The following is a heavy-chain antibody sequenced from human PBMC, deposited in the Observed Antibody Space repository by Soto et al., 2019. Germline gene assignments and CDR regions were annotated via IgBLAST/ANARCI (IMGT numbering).Heavy chain of an antibody. J-gene: IGHJ4*02. CDR1: GGTFSSYA. Sequence: QVQLVQSGAEVKKPGSSVKVSCKASGGTFSSYAISWVRQAPGQGLEWMGGIIPIFGTANYAQKFQGRVTITADESTSTAYMELSSLRSEDTAVYYCARDPYYYDSSGYYHFDYWGQGTLVTVPS. CDR2: IIPIFGTA. D-gene: IGHD3-22*01. V-gene: IGHV1-69*01. CDR3: ARDPYYYDSSGYYHFDY.